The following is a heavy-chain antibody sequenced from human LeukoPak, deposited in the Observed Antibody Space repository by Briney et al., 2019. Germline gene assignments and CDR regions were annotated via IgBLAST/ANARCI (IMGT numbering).Heavy chain of an antibody. D-gene: IGHD6-13*01. CDR1: GFTFSSYG. Sequence: GGSLRLSCAASGFTFSSYGMHWVRQAPGKGLEWVAVISYDGSNKYYADSVKGRFTISRDNSKNTLYLQMNSLRAEDTAVYYCAKGQLYSSSWYDLDYWGQGTLVTVSS. J-gene: IGHJ4*02. V-gene: IGHV3-30*18. CDR3: AKGQLYSSSWYDLDY. CDR2: ISYDGSNK.